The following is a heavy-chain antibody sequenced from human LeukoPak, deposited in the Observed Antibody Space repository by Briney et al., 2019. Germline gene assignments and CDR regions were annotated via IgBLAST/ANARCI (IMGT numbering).Heavy chain of an antibody. J-gene: IGHJ6*03. CDR2: ISGSGGST. CDR3: AKYGLYCSSTSCYRPAVRYYMDV. V-gene: IGHV3-23*01. CDR1: GFTFSSYA. D-gene: IGHD2-2*01. Sequence: GGSLRLSCAASGFTFSSYAMSWVRRAPGKGLEWVPAISGSGGSTYYADSVKGRFTISRDNSKNTLYLQMNSLRAEDTAVYYCAKYGLYCSSTSCYRPAVRYYMDVWGKGTTVTVSS.